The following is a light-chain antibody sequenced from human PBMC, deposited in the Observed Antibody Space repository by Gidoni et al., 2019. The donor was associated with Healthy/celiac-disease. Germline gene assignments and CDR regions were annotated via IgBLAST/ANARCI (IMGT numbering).Light chain of an antibody. J-gene: IGKJ5*01. CDR1: QSVSSY. CDR3: QQRSNWIT. CDR2: DAS. V-gene: IGKV3-11*01. Sequence: EIVLTQSPATLSLSPGERATLSCRASQSVSSYLAWYQQKPGQAPRLLIYDASNRATGIPARFSGSGSGSDFTLTISSLDPEDFAVSYCQQRSNWITFGQGTRLEIK.